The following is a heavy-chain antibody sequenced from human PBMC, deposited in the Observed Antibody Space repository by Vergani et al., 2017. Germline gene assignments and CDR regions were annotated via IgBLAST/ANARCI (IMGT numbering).Heavy chain of an antibody. J-gene: IGHJ1*01. CDR3: ARGTTAAVDDGAEYFQH. Sequence: EVQLVESRGGLVKPGGSLRLSCAASGFTFSSYSMNWVRQAPGKGLEWVSSISSSSSYIYYADSVKGRFTISRDNAKNSLYLQMNSLRAEDTAVYYCARGTTAAVDDGAEYFQHWGQGTLVTVSS. D-gene: IGHD6-13*01. V-gene: IGHV3-21*04. CDR1: GFTFSSYS. CDR2: ISSSSSYI.